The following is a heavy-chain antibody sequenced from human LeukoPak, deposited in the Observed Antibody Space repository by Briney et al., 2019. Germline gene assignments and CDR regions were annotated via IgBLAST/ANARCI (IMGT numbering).Heavy chain of an antibody. J-gene: IGHJ6*02. Sequence: SVKVSCKASGGTFSSYAISWVRHAPGQGLEWMGGIIPIFGTANYAQKFQSRVTITADESTSTAYMELSSLRSEDTAVYYCARETSGSYFDYYGMDVWGQGTTVTVSS. V-gene: IGHV1-69*13. CDR2: IIPIFGTA. D-gene: IGHD1-26*01. CDR3: ARETSGSYFDYYGMDV. CDR1: GGTFSSYA.